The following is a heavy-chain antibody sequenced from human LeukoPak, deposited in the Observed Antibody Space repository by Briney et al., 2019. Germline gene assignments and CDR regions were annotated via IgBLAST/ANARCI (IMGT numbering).Heavy chain of an antibody. CDR2: IYSGGST. V-gene: IGHV3-53*01. J-gene: IGHJ6*03. CDR1: GFTVSSNY. Sequence: GGSLRLSCPASGFTVSSNYMSWVRQAPGKGLEWVSVIYSGGSTYYADSVKGRFTISRDNSKNTLYLQMNSLRAEDTAVYYCARDSPYYYYYLDVWGKGTTVTVSS. CDR3: ARDSPYYYYYLDV.